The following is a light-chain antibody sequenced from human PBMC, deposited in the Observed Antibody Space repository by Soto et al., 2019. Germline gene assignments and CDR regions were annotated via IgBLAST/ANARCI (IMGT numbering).Light chain of an antibody. CDR2: DVN. CDR3: TSWTTSTTMI. CDR1: SSDIGAYNF. J-gene: IGLJ2*01. Sequence: QSALTQPASMSGSPGQSIAISCTGTSSDIGAYNFVSWYQQHPGKAPKLMLYDVNIRPSGVSNRFSGSKSGNTASLTISGLKPEDEADYYCTSWTTSTTMIFGGGTKLTVL. V-gene: IGLV2-14*03.